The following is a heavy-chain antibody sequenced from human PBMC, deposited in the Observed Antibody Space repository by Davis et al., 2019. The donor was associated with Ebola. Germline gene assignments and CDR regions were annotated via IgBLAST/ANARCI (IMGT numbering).Heavy chain of an antibody. CDR3: ATDSSGYNYERLYYTYYMDV. CDR1: GFTFSGYD. V-gene: IGHV3-23*01. Sequence: GESLKISCTVSGFTFSGYDMSWVRQAPGKGLEWVSLLSASGGGKYYADSVRGRFHISRDNSKNTMYLEMNSLRADDTAIYYCATDSSGYNYERLYYTYYMDVWGRGTTVSVSS. J-gene: IGHJ6*03. CDR2: LSASGGGK. D-gene: IGHD3-22*01.